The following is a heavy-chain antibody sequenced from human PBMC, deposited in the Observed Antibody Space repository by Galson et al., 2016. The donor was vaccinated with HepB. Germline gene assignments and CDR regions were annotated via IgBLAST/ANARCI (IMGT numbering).Heavy chain of an antibody. CDR3: ARTERINDAFDI. CDR1: GNTFTNSY. CDR2: VNPSGTTT. D-gene: IGHD2/OR15-2a*01. V-gene: IGHV1-46*01. Sequence: SVKVSCKASGNTFTNSYIHWIRQAPGQGLEWMGLVNPSGTTTSYAQKFQGRVTMTRDTSTNTVYMELIGLKSDDTAVYDCARTERINDAFDIWGQGTMVTVSS. J-gene: IGHJ3*02.